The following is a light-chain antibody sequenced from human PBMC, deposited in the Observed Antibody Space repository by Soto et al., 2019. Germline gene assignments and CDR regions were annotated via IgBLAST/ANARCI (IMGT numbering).Light chain of an antibody. CDR2: AAS. CDR1: QSVRSTS. V-gene: IGKV3-20*01. J-gene: IGKJ1*01. CDR3: QQYSSYPAT. Sequence: EIVLTQSPSTLSSSPGESATLSCRASQSVRSTSLAWYQQIPGLAPRLLIYAASSRDTGIPDRFSGSGSGTDFTLTISRLEPDDFAIYYCQQYSSYPATFGQGTKVEIK.